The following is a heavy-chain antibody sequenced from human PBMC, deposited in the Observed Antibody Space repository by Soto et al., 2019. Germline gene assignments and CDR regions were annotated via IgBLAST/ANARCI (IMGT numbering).Heavy chain of an antibody. D-gene: IGHD3-3*01. CDR2: ISSSSSYI. Sequence: PGGSLRLSCAASGFTFSSYSMNWVRQAPGKGLEWVSSISSSSSYIYYADSVKGRFTISRDNAKNSLYLQMNSLRAEDTAVYYCARSPRITIFGVVIITSAGGMDVWGQGTTVTVSS. CDR3: ARSPRITIFGVVIITSAGGMDV. J-gene: IGHJ6*02. V-gene: IGHV3-21*01. CDR1: GFTFSSYS.